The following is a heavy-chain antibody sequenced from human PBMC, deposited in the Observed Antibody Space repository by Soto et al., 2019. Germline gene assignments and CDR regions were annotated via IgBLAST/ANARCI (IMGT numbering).Heavy chain of an antibody. CDR1: GGSISTSDYY. J-gene: IGHJ5*02. D-gene: IGHD1-7*01. Sequence: SETLSLTCTVSGGSISTSDYYWGWIRQPPGKGLEWIGSIYNSGGTYYNPSLKSRVTMSVDTSKNQLSLKLGSVTAADTAVYYCARRRTTSWFDPWGQGALVTVSS. V-gene: IGHV4-39*01. CDR3: ARRRTTSWFDP. CDR2: IYNSGGT.